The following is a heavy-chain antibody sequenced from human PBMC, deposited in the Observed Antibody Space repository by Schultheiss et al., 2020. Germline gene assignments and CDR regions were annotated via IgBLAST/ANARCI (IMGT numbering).Heavy chain of an antibody. D-gene: IGHD2-15*01. Sequence: GESLKISCAASGFTFSSYAMHWVRQAPGKGLEWVAVISYDGSNKYYPDSVKGRFTISRDNSKNTLYLQLNSLRAEDTAVYYCARASSVEDIGGHYFDYWGQGTLVNVSS. CDR2: ISYDGSNK. J-gene: IGHJ4*02. V-gene: IGHV3-30-3*01. CDR3: ARASSVEDIGGHYFDY. CDR1: GFTFSSYA.